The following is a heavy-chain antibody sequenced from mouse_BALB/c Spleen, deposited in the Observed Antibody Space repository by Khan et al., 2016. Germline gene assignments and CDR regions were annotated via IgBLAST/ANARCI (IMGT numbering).Heavy chain of an antibody. J-gene: IGHJ4*01. CDR3: ASSMDD. CDR2: IHYSGST. CDR1: GYSITSGYN. V-gene: IGHV3-1*02. Sequence: EVKLLESGPDLVKPSQSLSLTCTVTGYSITSGYNWHWIRQFPGNKLEWLGYIHYSGSTNYNPSLDSRISITRDTSKNQFFLQLNPVTTEDTATYYCASSMDDWGQGTSVTVSS.